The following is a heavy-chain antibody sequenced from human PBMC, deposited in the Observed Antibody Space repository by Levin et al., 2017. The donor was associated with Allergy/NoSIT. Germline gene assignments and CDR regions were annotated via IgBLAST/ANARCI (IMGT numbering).Heavy chain of an antibody. CDR2: IWYDGSNK. Sequence: GGSLRLSCAASGFTFSSYGMHWVRQAPGKGLEWVAVIWYDGSNKYYADSVKGRFTISRDNSKNTLYLQMNSLRAEDTAVYYCARVACSGGSCYPDYWGQGTLVTVSS. V-gene: IGHV3-33*01. CDR3: ARVACSGGSCYPDY. D-gene: IGHD2-15*01. J-gene: IGHJ4*02. CDR1: GFTFSSYG.